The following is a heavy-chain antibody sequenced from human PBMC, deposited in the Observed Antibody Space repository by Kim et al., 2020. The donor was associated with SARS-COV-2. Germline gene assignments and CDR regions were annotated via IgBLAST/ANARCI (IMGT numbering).Heavy chain of an antibody. CDR3: AKDRGGRGWPVFDY. CDR2: IRARAETT. CDR1: GLNLTNNA. J-gene: IGHJ4*02. V-gene: IGHV3-23*01. Sequence: GGSLRLSCAASGLNLTNNAMSWVRQAPGRGLVWVSTIRARAETTYYADSVNGRFTISRDSSKHTLYLQLNSLRADDTAVYYCAKDRGGRGWPVFDYWGQGILVTVSP. D-gene: IGHD6-19*01.